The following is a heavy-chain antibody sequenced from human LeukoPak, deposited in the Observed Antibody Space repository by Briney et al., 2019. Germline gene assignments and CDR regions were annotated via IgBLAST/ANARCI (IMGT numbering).Heavy chain of an antibody. CDR2: INPNSGGT. V-gene: IGHV1-2*02. Sequence: ASVKVSCKASGYTFTAYYIHWVRQAPGQGLEWMGWINPNSGGTNYALKFQGRVTLTRDTSITTAYMELNRLRSDDTAMYYCAKARGLYCSSTSCYDCDVWGKGTTVTVSS. D-gene: IGHD2-2*01. CDR3: AKARGLYCSSTSCYDCDV. J-gene: IGHJ6*04. CDR1: GYTFTAYY.